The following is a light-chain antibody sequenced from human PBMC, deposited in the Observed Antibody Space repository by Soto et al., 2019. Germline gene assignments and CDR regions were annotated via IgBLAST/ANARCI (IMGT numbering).Light chain of an antibody. CDR3: QNWGTGIVI. J-gene: IGLJ2*01. V-gene: IGLV4-69*01. CDR1: SGHSSYA. Sequence: QSVLTQSPSASASLGASVKLTCTLSSGHSSYAIAWHQQQPEKRPRLLMKLNSDGSHSKGDGIPDRLSGSSSGAERYLTISRIQSEDEAEYYCQNWGTGIVIFGGGTKLTVL. CDR2: LNSDGSH.